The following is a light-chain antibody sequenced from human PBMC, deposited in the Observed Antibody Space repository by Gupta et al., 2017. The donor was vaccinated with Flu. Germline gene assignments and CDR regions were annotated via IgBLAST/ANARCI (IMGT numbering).Light chain of an antibody. Sequence: EIGMTQFPATLSVATGESVTLSCRASQSVSSNLAWYQQKRSQAPRLLIYDASTSATGFPARFSGSSSGTEFTLTISSLHSEDFAVYYCQQYNDLPRTFGQGTKVEIK. CDR1: QSVSSN. CDR2: DAS. J-gene: IGKJ1*01. CDR3: QQYNDLPRT. V-gene: IGKV3-15*01.